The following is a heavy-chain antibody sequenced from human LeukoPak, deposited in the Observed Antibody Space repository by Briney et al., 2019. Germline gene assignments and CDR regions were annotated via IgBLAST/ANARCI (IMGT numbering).Heavy chain of an antibody. CDR2: IIPIFGTA. V-gene: IGHV1-69*05. J-gene: IGHJ3*02. CDR1: GGTFSSYA. D-gene: IGHD2-2*02. Sequence: SVKVSCKASGGTFSSYAISWVRQAPGQGLEWMGGIIPIFGTANYAQKFQGRVTITTDESTSTAYMELSSLRSEDTAVYYCAREDRPLYCSSTSCYTDAFDIWGQGTMVTVSS. CDR3: AREDRPLYCSSTSCYTDAFDI.